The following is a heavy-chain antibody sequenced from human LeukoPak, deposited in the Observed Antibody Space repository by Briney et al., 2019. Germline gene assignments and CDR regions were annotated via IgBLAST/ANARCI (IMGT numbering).Heavy chain of an antibody. V-gene: IGHV5-51*01. CDR2: IYPNDSDT. CDR3: ARSVIDHDAFDM. J-gene: IGHJ3*02. CDR1: GYSFTNYW. Sequence: GESLKISCKGSGYSFTNYWIGWVRQMPGKGLEWMGIIYPNDSDTRYSPSLQGQVTISADKSLSTAYLHWRSLKAADTAMYYCARSVIDHDAFDMWGQGTMVTVSS. D-gene: IGHD2/OR15-2a*01.